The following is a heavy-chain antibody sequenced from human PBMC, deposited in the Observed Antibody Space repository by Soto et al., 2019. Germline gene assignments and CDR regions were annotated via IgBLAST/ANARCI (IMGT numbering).Heavy chain of an antibody. Sequence: SENLSLTCTVSGGSISRSSHYWSWIRQPPGKGLEWIGYIYYTASTNYNPSLKSRVTISADTSKNQFSLNLRSVTAADTAVYYCARRALGGYNLWGQGTLVTVSS. CDR3: ARRALGGYNL. V-gene: IGHV4-61*01. CDR1: GGSISRSSHY. J-gene: IGHJ4*02. CDR2: IYYTAST. D-gene: IGHD5-12*01.